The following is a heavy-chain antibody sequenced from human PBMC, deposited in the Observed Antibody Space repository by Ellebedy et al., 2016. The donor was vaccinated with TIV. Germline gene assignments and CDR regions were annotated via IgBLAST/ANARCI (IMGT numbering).Heavy chain of an antibody. V-gene: IGHV4-34*01. Sequence: SETLSLTCAVYGGSLSDYYWSWIRQSPGKGLEWIAEINDSGSTNYNPSLKSRVTISIDTSENQFSLKVNSVTAADTAVYYCARQKANDYDISEGVFDIWGQGTTVTVSS. D-gene: IGHD3-22*01. J-gene: IGHJ3*02. CDR1: GGSLSDYY. CDR3: ARQKANDYDISEGVFDI. CDR2: INDSGST.